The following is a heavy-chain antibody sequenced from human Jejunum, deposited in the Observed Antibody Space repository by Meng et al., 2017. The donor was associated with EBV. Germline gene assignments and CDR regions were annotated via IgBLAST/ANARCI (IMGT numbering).Heavy chain of an antibody. CDR3: LGAFDI. CDR2: IKSKTAGGTI. J-gene: IGHJ3*02. CDR1: RFDFTNAW. V-gene: IGHV3-15*02. Sequence: VERVGFGGALVKPGGSLRLCGAGSRFDFTNAWMTWVRQAAGKGLEWVGRIKSKTAGGTIDYAAPVKGRFTISRDDSKKMVYLQMNSLRTEDTALYYCLGAFDIWGQGTMVTVSS.